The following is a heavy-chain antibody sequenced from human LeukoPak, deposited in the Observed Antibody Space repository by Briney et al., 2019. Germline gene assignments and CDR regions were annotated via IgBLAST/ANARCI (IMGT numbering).Heavy chain of an antibody. D-gene: IGHD6-19*01. V-gene: IGHV5-51*01. CDR2: IYPGGSDT. CDR3: ASLTVYSSGWSHDC. CDR1: GYSFTRNW. J-gene: IGHJ4*02. Sequence: GESLKISCKGSGYSFTRNWIGWVRQMPGKGLEWMGIIYPGGSDTRYSPSFQGQVTISADKSISTAYLQWSSLKASDTAMYYCASLTVYSSGWSHDCWGQGTLVTVPS.